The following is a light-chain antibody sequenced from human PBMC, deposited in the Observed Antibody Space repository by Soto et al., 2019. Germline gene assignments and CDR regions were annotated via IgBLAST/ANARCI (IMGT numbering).Light chain of an antibody. Sequence: DIQMTQSKSSLSASGGDRVAITCRASQTISGFLNWYQQKPGEAPKLLIYAASTLQSGVPSRFSGSGSGTDFTLTISSLQPEDFATYYCQQYNTYSPWTFGQGTKVDNK. V-gene: IGKV1-39*01. CDR2: AAS. J-gene: IGKJ1*01. CDR1: QTISGF. CDR3: QQYNTYSPWT.